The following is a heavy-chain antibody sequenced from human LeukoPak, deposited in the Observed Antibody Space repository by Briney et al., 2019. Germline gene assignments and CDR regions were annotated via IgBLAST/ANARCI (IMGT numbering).Heavy chain of an antibody. J-gene: IGHJ4*02. CDR2: INTNTGNP. CDR1: GYTFTSYA. D-gene: IGHD3-22*01. Sequence: ASVKVSCTASGYTFTSYAMNWVRQAPGQGLEWMGWINTNTGNPTYAQGFTGRFVFSLDTSVSTAYLRISSLKAEDTAVYYCARSITMIVVAPRYWGQGTLVTVSS. CDR3: ARSITMIVVAPRY. V-gene: IGHV7-4-1*02.